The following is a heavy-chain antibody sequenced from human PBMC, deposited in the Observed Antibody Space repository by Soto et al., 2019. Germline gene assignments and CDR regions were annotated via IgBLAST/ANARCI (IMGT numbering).Heavy chain of an antibody. CDR2: IIPIFGTA. D-gene: IGHD6-19*01. Sequence: SVKGSCKASGGTFSSDAIGWVRQAPGQGLEWMGGIIPIFGTANYAQKFQGRVTITADESTSTAYMELSSLRSEDTAVYYCAREEKQWLDPRSAGHNWFDPWGQGTLVTVSS. CDR3: AREEKQWLDPRSAGHNWFDP. CDR1: GGTFSSDA. V-gene: IGHV1-69*13. J-gene: IGHJ5*02.